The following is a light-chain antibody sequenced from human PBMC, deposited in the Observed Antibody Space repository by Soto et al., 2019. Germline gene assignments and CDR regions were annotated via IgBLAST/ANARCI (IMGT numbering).Light chain of an antibody. CDR3: QSYDSSLSGSYV. CDR2: GNN. J-gene: IGLJ1*01. Sequence: QSVLTQPPSVSGAPGQRFTIYCTGSSSNIGAAYDVHWYQRLPGTAPKVLIYGNNNRPSGVPDRFSGSKSGTSASLAITGLQAEDEADYYCQSYDSSLSGSYVVGTGTKVTVL. CDR1: SSNIGAAYD. V-gene: IGLV1-40*01.